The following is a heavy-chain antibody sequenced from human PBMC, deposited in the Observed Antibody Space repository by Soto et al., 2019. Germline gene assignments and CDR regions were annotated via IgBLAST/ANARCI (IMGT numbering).Heavy chain of an antibody. CDR2: ISPGSRYP. CDR3: VRGGGGGLFDP. D-gene: IGHD2-15*01. Sequence: GGSLRLSGADGGCTFGDSYMSWIRQAPGKGLEWLSYISPGSRYPAYADSVKGRFTISRDNAKRSLYLQMMSLTAEDTAIYYCVRGGGGGLFDPWGQGTMVTVSS. CDR1: GCTFGDSY. J-gene: IGHJ5*02. V-gene: IGHV3-11*06.